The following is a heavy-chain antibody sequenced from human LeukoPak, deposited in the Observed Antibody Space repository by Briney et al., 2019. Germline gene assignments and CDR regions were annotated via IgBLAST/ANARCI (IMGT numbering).Heavy chain of an antibody. D-gene: IGHD2-21*02. CDR1: GFTFSSYG. CDR3: AKGVTRCGGDCYNWFDP. V-gene: IGHV3-30*02. Sequence: GGSLRLSCAASGFTFSSYGMSWVRQAPGKGLEWVAFIRYDGSNKYYEDSVKGRFTISRDNSKNTLYLQMNSLRAEDTAVYYCAKGVTRCGGDCYNWFDPWGQGTLVTVSS. CDR2: IRYDGSNK. J-gene: IGHJ5*02.